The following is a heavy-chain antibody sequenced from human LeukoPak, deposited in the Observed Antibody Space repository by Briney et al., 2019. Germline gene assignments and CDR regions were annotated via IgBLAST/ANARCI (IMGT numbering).Heavy chain of an antibody. Sequence: PGRSLRLSCAASGFTFSSYGMHWVRQAPGKGLEWVAVISYDGSNKYYADSVKGRFTISRDDSKNTLYLQMNSLRAEDTAVYYCAKTLKRGYSYGYYWGQGTLVTVSS. CDR3: AKTLKRGYSYGYY. J-gene: IGHJ4*02. CDR1: GFTFSSYG. CDR2: ISYDGSNK. D-gene: IGHD5-18*01. V-gene: IGHV3-30*18.